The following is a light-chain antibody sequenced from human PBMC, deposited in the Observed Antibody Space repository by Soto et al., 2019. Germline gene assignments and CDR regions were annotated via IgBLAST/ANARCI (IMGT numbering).Light chain of an antibody. CDR1: QSLTSS. CDR2: GAS. CDR3: HQRTNGIT. V-gene: IGKV3-11*01. Sequence: ENVLTQSPAALSVSPGETATLSCRASQSLTSSLAWYQQKPGQPPRLLIYGASNRATGIPARFSGSESGANSTLTISSLEPEDFAVYYCHQRTNGITFGQGTRLEIK. J-gene: IGKJ5*01.